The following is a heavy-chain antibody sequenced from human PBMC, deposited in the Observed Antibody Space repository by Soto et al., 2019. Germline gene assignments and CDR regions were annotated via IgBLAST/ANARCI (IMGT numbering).Heavy chain of an antibody. CDR2: ISYRGTT. CDR1: GGSINSGAYH. J-gene: IGHJ5*02. V-gene: IGHV4-31*03. Sequence: QVQLQESGPRLVKPSQDLSLTCTVSGGSINSGAYHWSWVRQHPGKGLEWIGAISYRGTTYSNPYLQSRMTMSVDPSKTQLSLKLSSVTAADTAVYYCARMSATGPRWFDPWGPGTLVTVSS. D-gene: IGHD1-1*01. CDR3: ARMSATGPRWFDP.